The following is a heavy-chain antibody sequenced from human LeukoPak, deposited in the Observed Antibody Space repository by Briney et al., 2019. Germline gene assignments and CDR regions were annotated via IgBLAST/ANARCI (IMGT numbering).Heavy chain of an antibody. CDR1: GFTVSSNY. Sequence: PGGSLRLSCAASGFTVSSNYMSWVRQAPGKGLEWVSYIGISGSPIYYADSVKGRFTISRDNAKNSIYLQMNSLRAEDTAVYYCATLSSSSVGYWGQGTLVTVSP. CDR3: ATLSSSSVGY. CDR2: IGISGSPI. D-gene: IGHD6-19*01. V-gene: IGHV3-11*01. J-gene: IGHJ4*02.